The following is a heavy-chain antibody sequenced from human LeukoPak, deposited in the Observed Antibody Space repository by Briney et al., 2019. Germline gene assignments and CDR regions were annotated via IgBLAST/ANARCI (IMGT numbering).Heavy chain of an antibody. D-gene: IGHD2-8*01. Sequence: ASVKVSFKASGYTFTGYYMHWVRQATGQGLEWMGWINPNSGGTNYAQKFQGGLTMSRDTSISTAYMELSRLRSDDTAVYYCARDRYCTNGVCYTNWFDRWGQGTLVTVSS. CDR3: ARDRYCTNGVCYTNWFDR. J-gene: IGHJ5*02. CDR1: GYTFTGYY. CDR2: INPNSGGT. V-gene: IGHV1-2*02.